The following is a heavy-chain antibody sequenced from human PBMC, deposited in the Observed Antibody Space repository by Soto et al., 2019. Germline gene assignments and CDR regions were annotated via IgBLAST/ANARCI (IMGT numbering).Heavy chain of an antibody. CDR1: GDSIKYYY. V-gene: IGHV4-59*01. CDR3: VRGETKAHFDY. CDR2: IYYSGAT. J-gene: IGHJ4*02. Sequence: QVQLQESGPGLVKPSETLSLTCSVSGDSIKYYYWNWIRQPPGKGLEWIGYIYYSGATNYNPYLKSRVTISKNQFSLQLSSVTAADTAVYYCVRGETKAHFDYWGQGILVTVSS. D-gene: IGHD3-16*01.